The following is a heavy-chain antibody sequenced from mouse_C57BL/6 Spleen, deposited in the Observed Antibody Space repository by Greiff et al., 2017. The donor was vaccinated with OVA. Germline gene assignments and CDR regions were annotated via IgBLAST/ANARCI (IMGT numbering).Heavy chain of an antibody. CDR2: IRNKANNPAT. CDR1: GFTFSDAW. Sequence: EVKVEESGGGLVQPGGSMKLSCAASGFTFSDAWMDWVRQSPEKGLEWVAEIRNKANNPATYYAESVKGRFTISRDDSKSSVYLQMNSLRAEDTGIDYCTQLGLYWYFDVWGTGTTVTVSS. D-gene: IGHD4-1*02. CDR3: TQLGLYWYFDV. J-gene: IGHJ1*03. V-gene: IGHV6-6*01.